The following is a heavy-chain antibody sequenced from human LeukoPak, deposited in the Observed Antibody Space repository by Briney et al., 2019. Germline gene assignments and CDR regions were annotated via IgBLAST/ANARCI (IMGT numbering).Heavy chain of an antibody. CDR3: AGDRLGYDSSGSGWFDP. Sequence: ASVKVSCKASGYTFTGYYMHWVRQAPGQGLEWMGWINPNSGGTNYAQKFQGRVTMTRDTSISTAYMELSRLRSDDTAVYYCAGDRLGYDSSGSGWFDPWGQGTLVTVSS. V-gene: IGHV1-2*02. CDR1: GYTFTGYY. J-gene: IGHJ5*02. CDR2: INPNSGGT. D-gene: IGHD3-22*01.